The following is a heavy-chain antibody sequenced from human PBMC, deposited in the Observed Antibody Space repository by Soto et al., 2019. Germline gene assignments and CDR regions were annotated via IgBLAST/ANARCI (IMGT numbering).Heavy chain of an antibody. CDR1: GGSISSYY. CDR3: ARMRPEIPGPLLWFGPLDY. J-gene: IGHJ4*02. Sequence: SETLSLTCTVSGGSISSYYWSWIRQPPGKGLEWIGYIYYSGSTNYNPSLKSRVTISVDTSKNQFSLKLSSVTAADTAVYYCARMRPEIPGPLLWFGPLDYWGQGTLVTVSS. CDR2: IYYSGST. D-gene: IGHD3-10*01. V-gene: IGHV4-59*01.